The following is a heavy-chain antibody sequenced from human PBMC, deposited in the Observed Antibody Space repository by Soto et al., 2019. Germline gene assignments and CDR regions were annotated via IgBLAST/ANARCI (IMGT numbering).Heavy chain of an antibody. D-gene: IGHD6-19*01. V-gene: IGHV4-31*03. CDR3: ARDGPSIAVAGN. J-gene: IGHJ4*02. CDR2: IYYSGTT. CDR1: GVSISSGGYY. Sequence: PSETLSLTCTVSGVSISSGGYYWSWIRQHPGKGLEWIGYIYYSGTTYYNPSLKSRVTMSVDTSKNQFSLKLTSVTAVDTAVYYCARDGPSIAVAGNWGQGTLVTVSS.